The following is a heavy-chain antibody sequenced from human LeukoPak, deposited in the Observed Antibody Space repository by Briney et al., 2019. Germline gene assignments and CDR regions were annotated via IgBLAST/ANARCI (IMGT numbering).Heavy chain of an antibody. CDR1: GFTFSSYW. CDR2: MNQDGSGK. V-gene: IGHV3-7*01. CDR3: ARDNDRKDDS. J-gene: IGHJ5*02. D-gene: IGHD3-16*01. Sequence: GGSLRLSCAASGFTFSSYWMSWVRQAPGKGLEWVANMNQDGSGKYYVDSAKGRFAISRDNAKNSLYLQMNNLRAEDTAVYYRARDNDRKDDSWGQGTLVTVSS.